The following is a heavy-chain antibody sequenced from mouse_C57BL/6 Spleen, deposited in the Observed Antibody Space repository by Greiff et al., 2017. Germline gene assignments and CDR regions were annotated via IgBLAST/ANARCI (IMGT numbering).Heavy chain of an antibody. J-gene: IGHJ4*01. CDR2: IWRGGST. CDR1: GFSLTSYG. Sequence: QVQLKQSGPGLVQPSQSLSITCTVSGFSLTSYGVHWVRQSPGKGLEWLGVIWRGGSTDYNAAFMSRLSITKDNSKSQVFFKMNSLQADDTAIYYCAKNNPFYGSPYYYAMDYWGQGTSVTVSS. CDR3: AKNNPFYGSPYYYAMDY. V-gene: IGHV2-5*01. D-gene: IGHD1-1*01.